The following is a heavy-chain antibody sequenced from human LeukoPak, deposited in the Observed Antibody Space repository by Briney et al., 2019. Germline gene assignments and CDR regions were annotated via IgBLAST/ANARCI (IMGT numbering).Heavy chain of an antibody. CDR3: ARIRYFDWLSLDY. Sequence: SETLSLTCTVSGGSMSSYYWSWIRQPPGKGLEWIGYIYNSGGTKYNPSLKGRVTISVDTSKNQFSLKLSSVTVAATAVYYCARIRYFDWLSLDYWGQGTLVTVSS. V-gene: IGHV4-59*12. CDR2: IYNSGGT. J-gene: IGHJ4*02. D-gene: IGHD3-9*01. CDR1: GGSMSSYY.